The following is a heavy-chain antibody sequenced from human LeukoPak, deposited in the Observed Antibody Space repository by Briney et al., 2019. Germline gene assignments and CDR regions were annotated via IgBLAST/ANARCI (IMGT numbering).Heavy chain of an antibody. J-gene: IGHJ6*03. V-gene: IGHV3-23*01. CDR1: GFTFRRYG. Sequence: GGTLRLSCAASGFTFRRYGMSWVRQAPEKGLEWVSAISGSGSSTYYGDSVKGRFTISRDNSKNTLYLQMNSLRAEDTAVYYCARDFATLKVYYYYYMDVWGKGTTVTVSS. CDR3: ARDFATLKVYYYYYMDV. D-gene: IGHD2/OR15-2a*01. CDR2: ISGSGSST.